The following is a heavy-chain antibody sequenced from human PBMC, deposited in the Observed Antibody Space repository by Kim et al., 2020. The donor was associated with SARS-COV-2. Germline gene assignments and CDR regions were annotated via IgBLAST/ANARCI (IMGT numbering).Heavy chain of an antibody. D-gene: IGHD6-19*01. V-gene: IGHV1-18*04. J-gene: IGHJ3*02. CDR1: GYTFTSYG. CDR2: ISAYNGNT. CDR3: ARDVAREQWPNHAFDI. Sequence: ASVKVSCKASGYTFTSYGISWVRQAPGQGLEWMGWISAYNGNTNYAQKLQGRVTMTTDTYTSTAYMELRSLRSDDTAVYYCARDVAREQWPNHAFDIWGQGTMVTVSS.